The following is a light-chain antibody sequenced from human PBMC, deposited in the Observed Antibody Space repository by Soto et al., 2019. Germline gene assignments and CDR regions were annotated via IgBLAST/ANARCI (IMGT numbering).Light chain of an antibody. CDR1: HDIGTY. CDR2: DTS. J-gene: IGKJ4*01. CDR3: QHFDSVPLT. V-gene: IGKV1-33*01. Sequence: DVQRTQSPSSLSASVGDRVTITCQASHDIGTYLNWYQHKPGKAPKLLIFDTSHLATGVPARFSGGGSDTYFTFTIPNLQPEDFAVYYCQHFDSVPLTFGGGTHVEI.